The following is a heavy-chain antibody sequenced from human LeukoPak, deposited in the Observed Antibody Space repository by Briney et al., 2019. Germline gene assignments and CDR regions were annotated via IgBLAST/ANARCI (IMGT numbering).Heavy chain of an antibody. CDR2: ISYDGSNK. CDR3: AKDWGSSPLDY. Sequence: GRSLRLSCAASGFTFSSYGMHWVRQAPGKGLEWAAVISYDGSNKYYADPVKGRFTISRDNSKNTLYLQMNSLRAEDTAVYYCAKDWGSSPLDYWGQGTLVTVSS. CDR1: GFTFSSYG. D-gene: IGHD3-16*01. V-gene: IGHV3-30*18. J-gene: IGHJ4*02.